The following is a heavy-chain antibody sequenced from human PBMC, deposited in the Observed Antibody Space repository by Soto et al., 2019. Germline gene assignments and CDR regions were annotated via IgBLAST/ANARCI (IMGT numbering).Heavy chain of an antibody. V-gene: IGHV1-8*01. CDR2: MNPNSGNT. Sequence: ASVKVSCKASGYTFTSYDINWVRQATGQGLEWMGWMNPNSGNTGYAQKFQDRLTMTRNTSISTAYMELSSLRSDDTAMYYCATAEYYYGSGSYYNDRGDWFDPWGQGTLVTVSS. D-gene: IGHD3-10*01. J-gene: IGHJ5*02. CDR1: GYTFTSYD. CDR3: ATAEYYYGSGSYYNDRGDWFDP.